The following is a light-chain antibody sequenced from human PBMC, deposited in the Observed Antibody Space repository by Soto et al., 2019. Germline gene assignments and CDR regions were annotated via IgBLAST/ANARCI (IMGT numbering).Light chain of an antibody. V-gene: IGKV1-13*02. CDR3: QQYSGIWT. CDR1: QGISSA. Sequence: AIQLTQSPSSLSSCVGDIFTITGRASQGISSALAWYQQKPGKAPKLLIYQASILESGVPSRFGGTRSGTEFTLTISSLQPDDFATYYCQQYSGIWTFGQGTKVDI. CDR2: QAS. J-gene: IGKJ1*01.